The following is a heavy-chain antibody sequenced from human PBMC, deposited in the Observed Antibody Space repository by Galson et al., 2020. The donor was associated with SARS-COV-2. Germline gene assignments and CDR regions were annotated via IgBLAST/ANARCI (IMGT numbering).Heavy chain of an antibody. CDR3: ARGGYDSSGYNEEGFDY. J-gene: IGHJ4*02. V-gene: IGHV4-34*01. D-gene: IGHD3-22*01. Sequence: SETLSLTCAVYGGSFSGYYWSWIRQPPGKGLEWIGEINHSGSTNYNPSLKSRVTISVDTSKNQFSLKLSSVTAADTAVYYCARGGYDSSGYNEEGFDYWGQGTLVTISS. CDR1: GGSFSGYY. CDR2: INHSGST.